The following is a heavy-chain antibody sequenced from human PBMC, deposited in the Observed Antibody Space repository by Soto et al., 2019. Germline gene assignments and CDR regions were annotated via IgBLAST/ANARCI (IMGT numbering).Heavy chain of an antibody. Sequence: QVQQVQSGAEVKKPGSSVKVYCKASGGTFSSYTISWVRQAPGQGLEWMGRIIPILGIANYAQKFQGRVTITADKSTCTAYMELTSLRSEDTAVYYCARDAVGMDVWGQGTTVTVSS. CDR1: GGTFSSYT. CDR2: IIPILGIA. V-gene: IGHV1-69*08. D-gene: IGHD4-17*01. J-gene: IGHJ6*02. CDR3: ARDAVGMDV.